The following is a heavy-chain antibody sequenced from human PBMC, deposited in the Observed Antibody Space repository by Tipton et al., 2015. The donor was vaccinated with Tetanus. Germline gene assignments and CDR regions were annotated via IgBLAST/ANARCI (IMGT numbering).Heavy chain of an antibody. J-gene: IGHJ4*02. CDR2: IYENGDT. CDR3: ARHFPFAPIAS. CDR1: GGSMSSHY. D-gene: IGHD2/OR15-2a*01. V-gene: IGHV4-59*08. Sequence: LRLSCSVSGGSMSSHYWSWIRQPPGKGLEWIGSIYENGDTYYTPPLKSRLTISVDTSKNQFSLRLTSVTAADTAIYYCARHFPFAPIASWGQGTPVTVSS.